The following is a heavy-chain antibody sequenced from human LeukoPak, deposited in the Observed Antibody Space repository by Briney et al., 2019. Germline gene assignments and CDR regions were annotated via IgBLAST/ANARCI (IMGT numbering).Heavy chain of an antibody. CDR2: IYYSGST. D-gene: IGHD3-9*01. CDR3: ARGPSNYDILTGYRWFDP. CDR1: GGSISSGGYY. V-gene: IGHV4-31*03. Sequence: SSQTLSLTCTVSGGSISSGGYYWSWIRQHPGKGLEWIGYIYYSGSTYYNPSLKSRVTISVDTSKNQFSLKLSSVTAADTAVYYCARGPSNYDILTGYRWFDPWGQGTLVTVSS. J-gene: IGHJ5*02.